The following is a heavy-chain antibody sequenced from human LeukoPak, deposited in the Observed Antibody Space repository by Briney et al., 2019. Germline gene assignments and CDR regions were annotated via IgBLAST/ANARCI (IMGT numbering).Heavy chain of an antibody. CDR2: ISGSGGST. CDR1: GFTFSSYA. CDR3: AKGLSMDV. Sequence: PGGSLRLSCAASGFTFSSYAMSWVRQAPGKGLGWVSAISGSGGSTYYADSVIGRFTISRDNSKSTVYLQVNSLRAEDTSVYYCAKGLSMDVWGQGTMVTVSS. D-gene: IGHD2/OR15-2a*01. J-gene: IGHJ3*01. V-gene: IGHV3-23*01.